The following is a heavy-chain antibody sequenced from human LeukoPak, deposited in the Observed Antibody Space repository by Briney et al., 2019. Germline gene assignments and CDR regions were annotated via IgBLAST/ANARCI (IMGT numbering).Heavy chain of an antibody. V-gene: IGHV1-46*01. J-gene: IGHJ6*02. D-gene: IGHD2-2*01. CDR2: INPSGGST. Sequence: ASVKASCKASGYTFTSYYMHWVRQAPGQGLEWMGIINPSGGSTSYAQKFQGRVTMTRDTSTSTVYMELSSLRSEDTAVYYCARDPTSIVVVPAATYMGGGYYYYGMDVWGQGTTVTVSS. CDR1: GYTFTSYY. CDR3: ARDPTSIVVVPAATYMGGGYYYYGMDV.